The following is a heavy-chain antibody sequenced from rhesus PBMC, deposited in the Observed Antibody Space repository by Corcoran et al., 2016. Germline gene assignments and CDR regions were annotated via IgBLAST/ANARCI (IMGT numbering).Heavy chain of an antibody. CDR2: INGNSGST. CDR3: ARSSGWSQSWDY. CDR1: GGSFSSYW. J-gene: IGHJ4*01. D-gene: IGHD6S26*01. V-gene: IGHV4-80*01. Sequence: QVQLQESGPGMVKPSGTLSLTCAVSGGSFSSYWWSWIRHPPGKGLEWIGEINGNSGSTNYNPALKSRVTISKAASKSQFSLNLGSVTAADTAGYYCARSSGWSQSWDYWGQGVLVTVSS.